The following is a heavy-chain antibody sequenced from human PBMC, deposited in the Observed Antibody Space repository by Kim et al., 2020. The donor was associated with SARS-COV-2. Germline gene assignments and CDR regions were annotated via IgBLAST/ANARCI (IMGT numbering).Heavy chain of an antibody. CDR1: GGSFSGYY. D-gene: IGHD3-22*01. J-gene: IGHJ4*02. CDR3: ARTYYYDSSGYFY. Sequence: SETLSLTCAVYGGSFSGYYWSWIRQPPGKGLEWIGEINHSGSTNYNPSLKSRVTISVDTSKNQFSLKLSSVTAADTAVYYCARTYYYDSSGYFYWGQGTLVTVSS. CDR2: INHSGST. V-gene: IGHV4-34*01.